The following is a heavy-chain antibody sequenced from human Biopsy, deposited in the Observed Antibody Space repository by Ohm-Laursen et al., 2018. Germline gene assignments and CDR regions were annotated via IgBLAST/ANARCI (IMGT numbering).Heavy chain of an antibody. Sequence: ASVKVSCKASGGNLRSYGISWVRQAPGQGLGWMGGIMPAFGVVNYGQNFEGRVTIDADDSTTTMDLSSLTSEDTAVYYCARGEAARVNDNYRYRLDHWGQGTTVVVSS. CDR3: ARGEAARVNDNYRYRLDH. D-gene: IGHD6-6*01. CDR2: IMPAFGVV. CDR1: GGNLRSYG. J-gene: IGHJ6*02. V-gene: IGHV1-69*13.